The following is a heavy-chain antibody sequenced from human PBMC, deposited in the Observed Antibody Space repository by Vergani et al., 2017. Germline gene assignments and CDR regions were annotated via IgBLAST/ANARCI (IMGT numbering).Heavy chain of an antibody. D-gene: IGHD6-19*01. J-gene: IGHJ6*03. CDR2: ISGSDGST. CDR3: AKWQWLVPYMDV. Sequence: EVQLVESGGGLVQPVGSLRLSCAASGFTFSSYAMNWVRQAPGKGLEWVSAISGSDGSTYYADSVKGRFTISRDNSKNTLYLQMNSLRAEDTAVYYCAKWQWLVPYMDVWGKGTPVTVSS. V-gene: IGHV3-23*04. CDR1: GFTFSSYA.